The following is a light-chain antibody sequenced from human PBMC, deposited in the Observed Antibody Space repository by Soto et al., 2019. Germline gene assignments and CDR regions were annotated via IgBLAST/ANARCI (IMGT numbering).Light chain of an antibody. CDR3: QQCGSSRT. J-gene: IGKJ1*01. Sequence: NVLTQSPGTVSLSPGERATLSCRASQSLSSSYLAWYQQKPGQAPRLLIYGASSRATGIPDRFSGSGSGTDFTLTISRLEPEDFAVYYCQQCGSSRTFGQGTKVDI. V-gene: IGKV3-20*01. CDR1: QSLSSSY. CDR2: GAS.